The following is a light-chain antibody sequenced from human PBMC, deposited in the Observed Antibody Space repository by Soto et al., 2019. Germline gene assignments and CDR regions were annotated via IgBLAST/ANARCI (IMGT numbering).Light chain of an antibody. J-gene: IGKJ5*01. Sequence: IVLTQSPATLSLSPVERATLSCRASQSLSKSIVRYQQKPRQAPRLLIYGAYTRATGIPARFSGSGSGTDFTLTISSLEPEDFAVYYCQQRSNWITFGQGTRLEI. CDR3: QQRSNWIT. V-gene: IGKV3-11*01. CDR1: QSLSKS. CDR2: GAY.